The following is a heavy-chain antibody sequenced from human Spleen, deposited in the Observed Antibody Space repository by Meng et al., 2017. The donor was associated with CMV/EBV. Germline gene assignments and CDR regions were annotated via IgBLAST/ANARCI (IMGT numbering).Heavy chain of an antibody. CDR2: VYYTGTA. V-gene: IGHV4-59*13. J-gene: IGHJ4*02. CDR1: GASIRRNF. CDR3: ARGTTRIDY. D-gene: IGHD2-2*01. Sequence: SETLSLTCTVSGASIRRNFWGWIRQTPGKGLEWVGYVYYTGTAYYNPSLKSRVTISIDRSRDQFSLRLISVTPADTAVYYCARGTTRIDYWGQGTLVTVSS.